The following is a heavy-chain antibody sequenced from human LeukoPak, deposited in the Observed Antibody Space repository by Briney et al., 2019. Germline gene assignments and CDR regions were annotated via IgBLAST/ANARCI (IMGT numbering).Heavy chain of an antibody. D-gene: IGHD6-19*01. V-gene: IGHV3-11*04. J-gene: IGHJ6*03. CDR1: GFTFSDYY. CDR3: ARDAGGTYSSGWYAWYMDV. Sequence: GGSLRLSCAASGFTFSDYYMSWIRQAPGKGLEWVSYISSSGSTIYYADSVKGRFTISRDNAKNPLYLQMNSLRAEDTAVYYCARDAGGTYSSGWYAWYMDVWGKGTTVTVSS. CDR2: ISSSGSTI.